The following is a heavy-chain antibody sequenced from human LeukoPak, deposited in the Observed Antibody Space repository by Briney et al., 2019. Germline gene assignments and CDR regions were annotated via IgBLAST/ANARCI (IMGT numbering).Heavy chain of an antibody. D-gene: IGHD5-18*01. CDR2: INHSGST. V-gene: IGHV4-34*01. CDR3: APRGDIEHSYGYGKWFDP. CDR1: GGSSSGYY. J-gene: IGHJ5*02. Sequence: KASETLSLTCAVYGGSSSGYYWSWIRQPPGKGLEWIGEINHSGSTNYNASLKSRVTISVDTSKNQFSLRLSSVTAADTAVYYCAPRGDIEHSYGYGKWFDPWGQGTRVTVSS.